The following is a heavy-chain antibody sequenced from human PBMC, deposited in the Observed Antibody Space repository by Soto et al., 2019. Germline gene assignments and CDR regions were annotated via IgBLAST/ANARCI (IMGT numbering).Heavy chain of an antibody. Sequence: SETLSLTCTVSGGSVSSGGYYWSWIRQPPGKGLEWIGYIYYSGNTNYNPSLKSRVIISVDTSKNLFSLKLTSVTAADTAVYYCARIPVDTSMIYWLDPWGQGTLVTVS. CDR1: GGSVSSGGYY. V-gene: IGHV4-61*08. CDR2: IYYSGNT. D-gene: IGHD5-18*01. J-gene: IGHJ5*02. CDR3: ARIPVDTSMIYWLDP.